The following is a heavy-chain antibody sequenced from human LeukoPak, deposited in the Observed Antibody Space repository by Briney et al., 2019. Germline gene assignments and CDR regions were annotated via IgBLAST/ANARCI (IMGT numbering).Heavy chain of an antibody. CDR2: IKSKTDGGTT. V-gene: IGHV3-15*01. CDR1: GFTFSNAW. J-gene: IGHJ1*01. D-gene: IGHD2-8*01. Sequence: GGSLRLSCAASGFTFSNAWMSWVRQAPGKGLEWGGRIKSKTDGGTTDYAAPVKGRFTISRDDSKNTMYLQMNSLKTEDTAVYYCTTDYQRYCTNGVCYRRYFQHWGQGTLVTVSS. CDR3: TTDYQRYCTNGVCYRRYFQH.